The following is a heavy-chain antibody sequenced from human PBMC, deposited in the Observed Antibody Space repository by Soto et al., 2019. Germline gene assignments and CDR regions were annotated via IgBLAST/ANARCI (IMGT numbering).Heavy chain of an antibody. CDR2: IIPIFGTA. V-gene: IGHV1-69*12. CDR1: GGTFSSYA. CDR3: ARGSASGGTTNWFDP. D-gene: IGHD3-16*01. Sequence: QVQLVQSGAEVKKPGSSVKVSCKASGGTFSSYAISWVRQAPGQGLEWMGGIIPIFGTANYAQKFQGRVTIXXDXYXXTASMELSSLRSEDTAVYYCARGSASGGTTNWFDPWGQGTLVTVSS. J-gene: IGHJ5*02.